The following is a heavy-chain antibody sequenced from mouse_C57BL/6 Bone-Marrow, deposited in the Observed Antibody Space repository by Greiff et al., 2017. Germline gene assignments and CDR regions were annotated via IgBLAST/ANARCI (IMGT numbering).Heavy chain of an antibody. CDR1: GYAFSSSW. J-gene: IGHJ3*01. Sequence: VQLQPSGPELVKPGASVKISCKASGYAFSSSWMNWVKQRPGKGLEWIGRIYPGDGDTNYNGKFKGKATLTADKSSSTAYMQLSSLTSEDSAVYFCARDYYYGSSYRAYWGQGTLVTVSA. CDR2: IYPGDGDT. D-gene: IGHD1-1*01. V-gene: IGHV1-82*01. CDR3: ARDYYYGSSYRAY.